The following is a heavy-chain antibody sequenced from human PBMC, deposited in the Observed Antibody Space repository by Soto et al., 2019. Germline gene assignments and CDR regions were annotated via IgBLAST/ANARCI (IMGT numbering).Heavy chain of an antibody. J-gene: IGHJ3*02. CDR3: ARHRGLGHDAFDI. CDR2: IYPGDSDT. CDR1: GYSFTSYW. Sequence: GESLKISCKGSGYSFTSYWIGWVRQMPGKGLEWMGIIYPGDSDTRYSPSCQGKVTISADKSIGTDYLQWSSLKASGTAMDCCARHRGLGHDAFDIWGQGTMVTVSS. V-gene: IGHV5-51*01. D-gene: IGHD7-27*01.